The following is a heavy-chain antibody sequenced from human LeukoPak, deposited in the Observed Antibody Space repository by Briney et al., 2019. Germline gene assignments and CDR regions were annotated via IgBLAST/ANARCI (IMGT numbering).Heavy chain of an antibody. CDR1: GGSFSGYY. J-gene: IGHJ4*02. V-gene: IGHV4-34*01. CDR3: ARQPGSGSYRRSYFDY. CDR2: INHSGSS. D-gene: IGHD1-26*01. Sequence: MPSETLSLTCAVYGGSFSGYYWSWIRQPPGKGLEWIGEINHSGSSNYNPSLKSRVTISVDTSKNQFSLKLSSVTAADTAVYYCARQPGSGSYRRSYFDYWGREPWSPSPQ.